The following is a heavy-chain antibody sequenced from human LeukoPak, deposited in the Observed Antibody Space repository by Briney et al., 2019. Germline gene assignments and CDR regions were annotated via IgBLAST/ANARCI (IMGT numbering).Heavy chain of an antibody. J-gene: IGHJ6*02. CDR1: SGSISSYY. D-gene: IGHD1-14*01. CDR2: IYYSGST. Sequence: SETLSLTCTVSSGSISSYYWSWIRQPPGKGLEWIGYIYYSGSTNYNPSLKSRVTISVDTSKNQFSLKLSSVTAADTAVYYCARVEPENYYYYYGMDVWGQGTTVTVSS. V-gene: IGHV4-59*01. CDR3: ARVEPENYYYYYGMDV.